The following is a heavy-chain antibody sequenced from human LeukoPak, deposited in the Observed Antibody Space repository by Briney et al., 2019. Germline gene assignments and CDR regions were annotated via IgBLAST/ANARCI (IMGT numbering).Heavy chain of an antibody. CDR2: IYYGSKWSN. CDR3: TRGRNSAFDY. Sequence: SQTLSLTCVISGDSVSSNGIAWNWVRQSPSRGLEWLGRIYYGSKWSNDYALSVKSRITINPDTSKNQFPLQLNSVTPEDTAVYYCTRGRNSAFDYWGQGTLVTVSS. J-gene: IGHJ4*02. V-gene: IGHV6-1*01. CDR1: GDSVSSNGIA. D-gene: IGHD1-14*01.